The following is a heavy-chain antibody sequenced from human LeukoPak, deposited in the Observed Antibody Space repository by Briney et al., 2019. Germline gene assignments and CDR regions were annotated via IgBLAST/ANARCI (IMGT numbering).Heavy chain of an antibody. Sequence: GASVKVSCKASGYTFTSYDINWVRQATGQGLEWKGWMNPNSGNTGYAQKFQGRVTMTRNTSISTAYMELSSLRSEDTAVYYCARGVEIAAAGMCWFDPWGQGTLVTVSS. CDR1: GYTFTSYD. J-gene: IGHJ5*02. D-gene: IGHD6-13*01. V-gene: IGHV1-8*01. CDR3: ARGVEIAAAGMCWFDP. CDR2: MNPNSGNT.